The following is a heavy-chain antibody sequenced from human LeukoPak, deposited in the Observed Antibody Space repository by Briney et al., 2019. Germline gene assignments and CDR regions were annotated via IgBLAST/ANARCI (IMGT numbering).Heavy chain of an antibody. D-gene: IGHD7-27*01. J-gene: IGHJ4*02. CDR3: ARHPGDRSTPADY. Sequence: PSETLSLTCTVSGGSISGSSYYWGWIRQPPGKGLEWIGSIYYSGSTYYNPSLKSRVTISVDTSKNQFSLKLYSVTAADTAVYYCARHPGDRSTPADYWGQGTLVTVSS. CDR1: GGSISGSSYY. CDR2: IYYSGST. V-gene: IGHV4-39*01.